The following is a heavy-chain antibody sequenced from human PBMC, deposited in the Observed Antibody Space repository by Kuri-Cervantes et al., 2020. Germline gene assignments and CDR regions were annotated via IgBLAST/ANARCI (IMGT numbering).Heavy chain of an antibody. J-gene: IGHJ4*02. V-gene: IGHV1-18*01. CDR2: ISTYNGNT. CDR1: GYTFTSYG. Sequence: ASVKVSCKASGYTFTSYGINWVRQAPGQRLEWMGWISTYNGNTNYAQRFQGRVTLTTDTSTTTAYMDLRSLRSDDTAVYYCARDPEYSSGWHLNKFDYWGQGTLVTVSS. D-gene: IGHD6-19*01. CDR3: ARDPEYSSGWHLNKFDY.